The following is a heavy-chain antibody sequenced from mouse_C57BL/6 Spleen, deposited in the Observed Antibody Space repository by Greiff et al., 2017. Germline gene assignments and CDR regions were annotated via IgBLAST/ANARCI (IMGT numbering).Heavy chain of an antibody. CDR3: TDYSYAMDY. V-gene: IGHV6-3*01. CDR2: IRLKSDNYAT. CDR1: GSTFSNYW. J-gene: IGHJ4*01. Sequence: EVQLMESGGGLVQPGGSMKLSCVASGSTFSNYWMTWVHQSPEKGLEWVVQIRLKSDNYATDYAESVKGRFTISRDESKSSVYLQMNNLRADDTGIYYCTDYSYAMDYWGQGASVTVSS. D-gene: IGHD1-1*02.